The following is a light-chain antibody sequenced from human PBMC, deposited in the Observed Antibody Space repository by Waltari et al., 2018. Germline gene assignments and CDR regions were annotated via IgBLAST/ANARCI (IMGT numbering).Light chain of an antibody. J-gene: IGLJ2*01. CDR3: GSWDISLHTVV. Sequence: QSVLTQPHSVSAAAGPTVTISCSGRSYTIEFHFVSWSQQCPGTAPKLLIYDNDKRPSGIPARISGSKSGASATLGITGLQTGDEADYFCGSWDISLHTVVLGGGTKLTAL. V-gene: IGLV1-51*01. CDR1: SYTIEFHF. CDR2: DND.